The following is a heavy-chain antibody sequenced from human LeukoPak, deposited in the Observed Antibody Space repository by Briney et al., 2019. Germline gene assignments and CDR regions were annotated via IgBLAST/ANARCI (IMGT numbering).Heavy chain of an antibody. CDR2: IFVSGST. V-gene: IGHV4-4*07. CDR1: GGSIGSYY. J-gene: IGHJ6*02. D-gene: IGHD3-10*01. Sequence: PSETLSLTCTVSGGSIGSYYWTWIRQPARKGLEWIGRIFVSGSTNYNPSLKGRVTMSVDTSKKQFSLRLTSMSAADTAVYFCARAIFGDSYHGIDVWGQGTTVTVSS. CDR3: ARAIFGDSYHGIDV.